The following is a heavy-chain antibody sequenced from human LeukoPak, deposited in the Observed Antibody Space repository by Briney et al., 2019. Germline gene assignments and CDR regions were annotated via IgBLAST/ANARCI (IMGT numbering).Heavy chain of an antibody. CDR3: ARGDAAARLQH. V-gene: IGHV4-34*01. CDR1: GVTFSGYS. Sequence: AGTLSLTCAAYGVTFSGYSNTWIRQPPGKGLEWIGEINRSGRTYYSASLKSRVTISPDTSKNQFSPRLSSVTAADAAVYFCARGDAAARLQHWGQGTLVIVSS. D-gene: IGHD6-6*01. CDR2: INRSGRT. J-gene: IGHJ1*01.